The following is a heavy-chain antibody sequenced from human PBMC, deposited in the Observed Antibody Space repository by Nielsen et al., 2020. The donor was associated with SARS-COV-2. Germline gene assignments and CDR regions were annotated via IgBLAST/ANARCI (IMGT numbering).Heavy chain of an antibody. CDR1: GFTFNIYA. V-gene: IGHV3-23*01. Sequence: GGSRRLSCAASGFTFNIYAMAWVRRAPGRGLQWVTGVSASGGSTYYTDSVKGRFSISRDNSKNTLFLQMHSLRVEDTALYYCAKDGVVRGDALDLWGQGTMVTVSS. D-gene: IGHD3-10*01. CDR2: VSASGGST. J-gene: IGHJ3*01. CDR3: AKDGVVRGDALDL.